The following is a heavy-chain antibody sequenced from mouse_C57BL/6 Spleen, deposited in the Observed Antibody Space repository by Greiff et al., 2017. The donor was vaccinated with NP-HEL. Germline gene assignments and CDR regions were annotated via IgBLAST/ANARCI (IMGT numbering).Heavy chain of an antibody. V-gene: IGHV1-82*01. CDR1: GYAFSSSW. CDR2: IYPGDGDT. J-gene: IGHJ3*01. D-gene: IGHD2-4*01. Sequence: VKLMESGPELVKPGASVKISCKASGYAFSSSWMNWVKQRPGKGLEWIGRIYPGDGDTNYNGKFKGKATLTADKSSSTAYMKLSSLTSEDSAVYFCARSGDYDEGAWFAYWGQGTLVTVSA. CDR3: ARSGDYDEGAWFAY.